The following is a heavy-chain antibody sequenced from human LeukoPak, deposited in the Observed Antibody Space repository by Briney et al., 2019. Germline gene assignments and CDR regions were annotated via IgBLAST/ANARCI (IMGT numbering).Heavy chain of an antibody. Sequence: SETLSLTCTVSGGSISSGSYYWSWIRQPAGKGLEWIGRIYTSGSTNYNPSLKSRVTISVDTSKNQFSLKLSSVTAADTAVYYCARRRMSIVALDYWGQGTLVTVSS. CDR1: GGSISSGSYY. CDR3: ARRRMSIVALDY. CDR2: IYTSGST. J-gene: IGHJ4*02. D-gene: IGHD5-12*01. V-gene: IGHV4-61*02.